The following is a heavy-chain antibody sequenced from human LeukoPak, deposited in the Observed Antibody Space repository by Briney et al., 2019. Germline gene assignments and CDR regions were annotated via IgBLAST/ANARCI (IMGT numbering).Heavy chain of an antibody. V-gene: IGHV4-4*07. CDR3: ARGGDSSSWSVDH. D-gene: IGHD6-13*01. CDR2: IYTSGSA. CDR1: GDSISVYY. J-gene: IGHJ4*02. Sequence: PSETLSLTCTVSGDSISVYYWTWIRQPAGKGLEWIGRIYTSGSANYNPSLKSRVTMSVDTSKNQFSLRLSSVTAADTAVYYCARGGDSSSWSVDHWGQGTLVTVSP.